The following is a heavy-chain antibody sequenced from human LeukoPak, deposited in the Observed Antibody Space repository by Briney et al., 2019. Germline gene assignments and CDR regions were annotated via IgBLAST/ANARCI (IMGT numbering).Heavy chain of an antibody. CDR1: GDSIRSYY. D-gene: IGHD6-19*01. V-gene: IGHV4-59*01. J-gene: IGHJ4*02. CDR2: IYNSETI. Sequence: PSETLSLTCSVSGDSIRSYYWSCVRQPPGKGREWIGYIYNSETINYNPSLQSRVTVSVDTSKKQFSLNLRSVTAADTAVYHCARAGSGWSFDYWGQGTLVTVSS. CDR3: ARAGSGWSFDY.